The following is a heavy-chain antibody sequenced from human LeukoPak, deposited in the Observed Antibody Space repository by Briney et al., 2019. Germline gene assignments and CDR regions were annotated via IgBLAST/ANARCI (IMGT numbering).Heavy chain of an antibody. CDR3: ARRIAGRLINYAFDI. D-gene: IGHD6-6*01. V-gene: IGHV1-2*02. J-gene: IGHJ3*02. Sequence: DRVTMTRDTSISTAYMELSRLRSDDTAVYYCARRIAGRLINYAFDIWGQGTMVTVSS.